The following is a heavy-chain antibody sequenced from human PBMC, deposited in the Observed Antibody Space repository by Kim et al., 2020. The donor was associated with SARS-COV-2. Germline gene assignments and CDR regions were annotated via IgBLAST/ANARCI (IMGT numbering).Heavy chain of an antibody. CDR1: GFTFSNFP. D-gene: IGHD3-22*01. Sequence: GGSLRLSCVASGFTFSNFPMNWVRQAPGKALEWVSTISVTGYTHYLDSVQGRFTISRDNSRNTLYLQMNSLRAEDTAIYYCAKDYDSSGDYHDRWVDSWGQGTLVTVSS. CDR2: ISVTGYT. CDR3: AKDYDSSGDYHDRWVDS. J-gene: IGHJ4*02. V-gene: IGHV3-23*01.